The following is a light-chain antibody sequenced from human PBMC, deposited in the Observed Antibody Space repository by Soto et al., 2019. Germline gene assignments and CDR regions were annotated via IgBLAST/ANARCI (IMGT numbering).Light chain of an antibody. CDR1: NSNIGAGYD. Sequence: QSVLTQTPSVSGAPGQGVTMSCGGSNSNIGAGYDVHWYKQVPGTAPKLLIYGNVNRPAGVLDRFSGSKSGASASLAITELQAEDEADYYCQSYDSSLSGWVFGGGPRSPS. CDR3: QSYDSSLSGWV. V-gene: IGLV1-40*01. J-gene: IGLJ3*02. CDR2: GNV.